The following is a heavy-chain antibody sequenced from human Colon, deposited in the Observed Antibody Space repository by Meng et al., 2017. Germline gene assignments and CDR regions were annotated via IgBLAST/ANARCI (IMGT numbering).Heavy chain of an antibody. CDR3: ARAGINTWYFDNWLDP. D-gene: IGHD6-13*01. Sequence: QVQRVQSGAEVKKPGASVKVSCKTSGYTFIDYYIPWVRLAPGQGLEWMGWINPKSGGTNIPQKFQGKVTMTRDASINTFYMELNRLTNDDTAVYYCARAGINTWYFDNWLDPWGQGTLVAVSS. CDR2: INPKSGGT. V-gene: IGHV1-2*02. CDR1: GYTFIDYY. J-gene: IGHJ5*02.